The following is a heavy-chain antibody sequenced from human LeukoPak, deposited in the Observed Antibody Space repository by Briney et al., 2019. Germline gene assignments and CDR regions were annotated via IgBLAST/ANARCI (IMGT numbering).Heavy chain of an antibody. CDR2: HSSSGSHI. V-gene: IGHV3-48*03. J-gene: IGHJ4*02. D-gene: IGHD3-16*01. CDR3: ARSLTFGS. CDR1: GFIYSSYE. Sequence: GGSLRLFCAASGFIYSSYEMSWVRQAPGKGLEWVSYHSSSGSHIYYADSVKGRFTISRDNAKNSLYLQMNSLRAEDTAIYYCARSLTFGSRGQGTLVTVSS.